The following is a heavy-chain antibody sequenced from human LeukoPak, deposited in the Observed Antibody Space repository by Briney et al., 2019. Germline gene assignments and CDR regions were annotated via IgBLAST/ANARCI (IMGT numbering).Heavy chain of an antibody. CDR3: AKDYYYDSSSDAFDI. Sequence: PGGSLRLSCAACGFTFSSYAMSWVRQAPGKGLEWVSAISGSGGSTYYADSVKGRFTISRDNSKNTLYLQMNSLRAEDTAVYYCAKDYYYDSSSDAFDIWGQGTMVTVFS. D-gene: IGHD3-22*01. J-gene: IGHJ3*02. CDR2: ISGSGGST. V-gene: IGHV3-23*01. CDR1: GFTFSSYA.